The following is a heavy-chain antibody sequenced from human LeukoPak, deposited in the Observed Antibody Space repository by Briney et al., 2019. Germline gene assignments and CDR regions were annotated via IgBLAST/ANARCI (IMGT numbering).Heavy chain of an antibody. Sequence: SETLSLTCTVSGGSISSYYWSWIRQPPGKGLEWIGYIYYSGSTNYNPSLKSRVTISVDTSKNQFSLKLSSVTAADTAVYYCARIRTGVDYYYYMDVWGKGTTVTVSS. D-gene: IGHD1-14*01. J-gene: IGHJ6*03. CDR2: IYYSGST. CDR1: GGSISSYY. CDR3: ARIRTGVDYYYYMDV. V-gene: IGHV4-59*01.